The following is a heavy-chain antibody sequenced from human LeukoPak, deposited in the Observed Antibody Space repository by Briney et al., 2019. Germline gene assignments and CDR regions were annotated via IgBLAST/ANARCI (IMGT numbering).Heavy chain of an antibody. J-gene: IGHJ4*02. V-gene: IGHV1-2*02. CDR3: ARGRVVVVPAAIDY. CDR2: INPNSGGT. Sequence: ASVNVSCKASGYTFTGYYMHWLRQAPGQGLEWMGWINPNSGGTNYAQKFQGRVTMTRDTSISTAYMELSRLRSDDTAVYYCARGRVVVVPAAIDYWGQGTLVTVSS. CDR1: GYTFTGYY. D-gene: IGHD2-2*01.